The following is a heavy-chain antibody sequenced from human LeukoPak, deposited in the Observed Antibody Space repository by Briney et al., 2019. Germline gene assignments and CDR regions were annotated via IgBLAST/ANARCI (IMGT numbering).Heavy chain of an antibody. V-gene: IGHV1-69*13. CDR2: IIPIFGTA. Sequence: ASVKVSCKASGGTFSSYAISWVRQAPGQGLEWMGGIIPIFGTANYAQKFQGRATITADESTSTAYMELSSLRSEDTAVYYCARDSEGAASFDYWGQGTLVTVSS. J-gene: IGHJ4*02. CDR1: GGTFSSYA. D-gene: IGHD1-26*01. CDR3: ARDSEGAASFDY.